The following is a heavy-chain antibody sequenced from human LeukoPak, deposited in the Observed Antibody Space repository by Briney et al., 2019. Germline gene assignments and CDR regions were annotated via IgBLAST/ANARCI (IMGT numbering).Heavy chain of an antibody. D-gene: IGHD3-9*01. V-gene: IGHV1-69*05. CDR3: ARQYGGYYDILTGYYPLGY. Sequence: SVKVSCKASGYTFTGYYMHWVRQAPGQGLEWMGGIIPIFGTANYAQKFQGRVTITTDESTSTAYMELSSLRSEDTAVYYCARQYGGYYDILTGYYPLGYWGQGTLVTVSS. CDR1: GYTFTGYY. J-gene: IGHJ4*02. CDR2: IIPIFGTA.